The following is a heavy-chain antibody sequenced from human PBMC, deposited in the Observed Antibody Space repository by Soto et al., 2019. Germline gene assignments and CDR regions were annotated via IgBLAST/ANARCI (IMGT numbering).Heavy chain of an antibody. CDR3: VRETKNAFDV. CDR2: ISGNGGFT. CDR1: GFSFSYSA. V-gene: IGHV3-23*01. Sequence: VGSLRLSCAASGFSFSYSAMSWVRQAPGKGLECVSGISGNGGFTYYADSVKGRFIISRDNSKDTVDLQMNSLRADDTAVYYCVRETKNAFDVWGQGTVVTVSS. J-gene: IGHJ3*01.